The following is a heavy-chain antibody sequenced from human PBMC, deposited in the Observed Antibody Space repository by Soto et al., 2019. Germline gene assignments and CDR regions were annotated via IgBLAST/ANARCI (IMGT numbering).Heavy chain of an antibody. CDR2: ISWNSGRI. J-gene: IGHJ5*02. CDR1: GFTFDDYA. Sequence: EVELVESGGGLVQPGRSLRLSCAASGFTFDDYAMHWVRQAPGKGLEWVSGISWNSGRIGYADSVKGRFTISRDNAKNSLYLQMKSLRPEDTALYYCAKGPNYDILTGQGYNWLDPWGQGTLVTVSS. D-gene: IGHD3-9*01. V-gene: IGHV3-9*01. CDR3: AKGPNYDILTGQGYNWLDP.